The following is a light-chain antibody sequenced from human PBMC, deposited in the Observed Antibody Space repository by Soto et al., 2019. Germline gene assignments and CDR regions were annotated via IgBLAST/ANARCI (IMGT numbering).Light chain of an antibody. CDR3: QTWGPGIPWV. V-gene: IGLV4-69*01. Sequence: QLVLTQSPSASASLGASVKLTCTLSSGHSSYAIAWHQQQPEKGPRYLMKLNSDGSHSKGDGITDRFSGSSSGAERYLPISSLQSEDEADYYCQTWGPGIPWVFGGGTKLTVL. CDR1: SGHSSYA. J-gene: IGLJ3*02. CDR2: LNSDGSH.